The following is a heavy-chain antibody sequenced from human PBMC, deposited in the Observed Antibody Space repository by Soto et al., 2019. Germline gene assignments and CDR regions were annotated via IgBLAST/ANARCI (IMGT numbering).Heavy chain of an antibody. Sequence: GESLKISCKGSGYSFTSYWIGWVRQMPGKGLEWMGIIYPGDSDTRYSPSFQGQVTISADKSISTAYLQWSSLKASDTAMYYCASSGYDTSDYYYYMDVWGKGTTVTVSS. J-gene: IGHJ6*03. CDR2: IYPGDSDT. CDR3: ASSGYDTSDYYYYMDV. CDR1: GYSFTSYW. D-gene: IGHD5-12*01. V-gene: IGHV5-51*01.